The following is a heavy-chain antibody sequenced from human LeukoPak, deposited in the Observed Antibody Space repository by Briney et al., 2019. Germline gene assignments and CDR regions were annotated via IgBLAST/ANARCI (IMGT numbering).Heavy chain of an antibody. CDR1: GFTFSTYE. D-gene: IGHD2-8*02. Sequence: GGSLRLSCAASGFTFSTYEINWVRQAPGKGLEWVANIKQDGSDKNYVDSVKGRFTISRDNAKNSLYLQMNSLRAEDTAIYYCATYRQVLLPFESWGQGTLVTVSS. V-gene: IGHV3-7*03. CDR2: IKQDGSDK. J-gene: IGHJ4*02. CDR3: ATYRQVLLPFES.